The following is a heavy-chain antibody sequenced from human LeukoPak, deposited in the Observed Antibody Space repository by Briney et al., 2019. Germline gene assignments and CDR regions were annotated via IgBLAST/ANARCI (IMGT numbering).Heavy chain of an antibody. CDR3: ATPAGGYSYGRYFDY. D-gene: IGHD5-18*01. Sequence: SVKVSCKASGGTFSSYDISWVRQAPGQGLEWMGGIIPIFGTANYAQKFQGRVTITADESTSTAYMELSSLRSEDTAVYYCATPAGGYSYGRYFDYWGQGTLVTVSS. V-gene: IGHV1-69*13. J-gene: IGHJ4*02. CDR1: GGTFSSYD. CDR2: IIPIFGTA.